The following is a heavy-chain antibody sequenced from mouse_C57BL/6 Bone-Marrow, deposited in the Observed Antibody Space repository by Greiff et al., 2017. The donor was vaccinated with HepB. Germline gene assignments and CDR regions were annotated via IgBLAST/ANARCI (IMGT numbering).Heavy chain of an antibody. CDR3: ARSRKVGVDY. D-gene: IGHD1-1*01. Sequence: DVMLVESGGGLVKPGGSLKLSCAASGFTFSSYTMSWVRQTPEKRLEWVATISGGGGNTYYPDSVKGRFTISRDNAKNTLYLQMSSLRSEDTALYYCARSRKVGVDYWGQGTTLTVSS. J-gene: IGHJ2*01. CDR2: ISGGGGNT. V-gene: IGHV5-9*01. CDR1: GFTFSSYT.